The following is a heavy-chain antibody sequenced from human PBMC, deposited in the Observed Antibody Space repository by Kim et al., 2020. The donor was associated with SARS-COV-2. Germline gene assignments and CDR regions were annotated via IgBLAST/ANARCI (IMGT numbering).Heavy chain of an antibody. CDR2: IYYSGST. CDR3: SSHCSSTSCYFNFGFDP. V-gene: IGHV4-39*01. CDR1: GGSLSSSSYY. Sequence: SETLSLTCTVSGGSLSSSSYYWGWIRQPPGKGLEWIGSIYYSGSTYYNPSLKSRVTISVDPSKNQFSLKLSSLTAAATAVYYCSSHCSSTSCYFNFGFDP. J-gene: IGHJ5*02. D-gene: IGHD2-2*01.